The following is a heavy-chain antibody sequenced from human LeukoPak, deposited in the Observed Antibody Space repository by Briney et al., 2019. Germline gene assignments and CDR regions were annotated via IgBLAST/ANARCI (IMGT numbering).Heavy chain of an antibody. D-gene: IGHD6-19*01. V-gene: IGHV4-59*01. CDR3: ASFLPRTYSSGWYQGDAFDI. Sequence: PSETLSLTCTVSGGSISSYYWSWIRQPPGKGLEWIGYIYYSGSTNYNPSLKSRVTISVDTSKNQFSLKLSSVTAADTAVYYCASFLPRTYSSGWYQGDAFDIWGQGTMVTVSS. CDR1: GGSISSYY. CDR2: IYYSGST. J-gene: IGHJ3*02.